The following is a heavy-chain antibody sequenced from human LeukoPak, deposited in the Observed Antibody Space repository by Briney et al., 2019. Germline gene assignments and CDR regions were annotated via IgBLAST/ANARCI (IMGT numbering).Heavy chain of an antibody. J-gene: IGHJ6*03. D-gene: IGHD4-23*01. CDR1: GGTFSSFA. CDR3: ASPPYGGNSDYYYMDV. V-gene: IGHV1-69*05. Sequence: PVKVSCKASGGTFSSFAISWVRQAPGQGLEWMGGIIPIFGTANYAQKFQGRVTITTDESTSTAYMELSSLRSEDTAVYYCASPPYGGNSDYYYMDVWGKGTTVTVSS. CDR2: IIPIFGTA.